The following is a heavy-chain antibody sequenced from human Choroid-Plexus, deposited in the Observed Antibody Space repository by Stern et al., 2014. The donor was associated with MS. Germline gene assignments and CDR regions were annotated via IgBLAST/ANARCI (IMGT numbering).Heavy chain of an antibody. CDR2: ISYDGSDK. Sequence: VQLVESGGGVAQPGRPLILSCAASGFTFSIGMHWVRQAPGKGLEWVALISYDGSDKYYAGSVKGRFTIFRDNSKNTLYMHMNSLRAEDTAVYYCAKDRQWSTYFFDYWGQGSLVTVSS. CDR3: AKDRQWSTYFFDY. CDR1: GFTFSIG. V-gene: IGHV3-30*18. D-gene: IGHD2-15*01. J-gene: IGHJ4*02.